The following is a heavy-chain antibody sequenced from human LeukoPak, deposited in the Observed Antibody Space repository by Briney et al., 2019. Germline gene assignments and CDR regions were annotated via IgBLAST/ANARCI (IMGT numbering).Heavy chain of an antibody. CDR1: GFTFSTYV. V-gene: IGHV3-30*12. CDR2: ISYDGSNK. CDR3: ASVGVSGWYYFDY. Sequence: PGGSLRLSCAASGFTFSTYVMHWVRQAPGKGLEWVAVISYDGSNKYYADSVKGRFTISRDNSENTLYLQMNSLRAEDTAVYYCASVGVSGWYYFDYWGQGTLVTVSS. J-gene: IGHJ4*02. D-gene: IGHD6-19*01.